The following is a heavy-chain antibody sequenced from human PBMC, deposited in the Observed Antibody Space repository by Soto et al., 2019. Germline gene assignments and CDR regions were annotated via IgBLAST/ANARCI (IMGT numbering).Heavy chain of an antibody. Sequence: SETLSLTCTVSGGSFSGYYWSWIRQPPGKGLEWIGEINHSGSTNYNPSLKSRVTISVDTSKNQFSLKLSSVTAADTAVYYCARLYSSGPGEGWFDPWGQGTLVTVSS. CDR2: INHSGST. V-gene: IGHV4-34*01. CDR3: ARLYSSGPGEGWFDP. J-gene: IGHJ5*02. CDR1: GGSFSGYY. D-gene: IGHD6-19*01.